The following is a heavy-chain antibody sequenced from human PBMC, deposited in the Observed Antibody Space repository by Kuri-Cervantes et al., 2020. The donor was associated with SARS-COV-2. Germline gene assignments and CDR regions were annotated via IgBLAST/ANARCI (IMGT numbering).Heavy chain of an antibody. V-gene: IGHV4-61*01. CDR1: GGSVSSGSYY. J-gene: IGHJ4*02. Sequence: SETLSLTCTVSGGSVSSGSYYWSWIRQPPGKGLEWIGCIYYSGSTNYNPSLKSRVTISVDTSKNQFSLKLSSVTAADTAVYYCARHIIAARPPVDYWGQGTLVTVSS. CDR3: ARHIIAARPPVDY. CDR2: IYYSGST. D-gene: IGHD6-6*01.